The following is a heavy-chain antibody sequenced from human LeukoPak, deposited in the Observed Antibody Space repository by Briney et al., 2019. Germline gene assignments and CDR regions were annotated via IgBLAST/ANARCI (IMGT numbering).Heavy chain of an antibody. Sequence: GGSLRLSCAASGFTFSSYAMSWVRQAPGKGLEWVSAISGSGGSTYYADSVKGRFTISRDNSKNTLYLQMNSLRAEDTAVYYCAKDHWGPGPYDFWGKSGAFDIWGQGTMVTVSS. V-gene: IGHV3-23*01. D-gene: IGHD3-3*01. CDR2: ISGSGGST. J-gene: IGHJ3*02. CDR1: GFTFSSYA. CDR3: AKDHWGPGPYDFWGKSGAFDI.